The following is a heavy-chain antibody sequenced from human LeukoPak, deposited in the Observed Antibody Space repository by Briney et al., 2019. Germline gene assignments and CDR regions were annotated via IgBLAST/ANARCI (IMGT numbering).Heavy chain of an antibody. D-gene: IGHD2-15*01. V-gene: IGHV1-69*05. CDR2: IIPIFGTA. J-gene: IGHJ6*03. CDR1: GGTFSSYA. CDR3: ARGPGYCSGGSCYSNKYYYYYMDV. Sequence: SVKVSCKASGGTFSSYAISWVRQAPGQGLEWMGGIIPIFGTANYAQKFQGRVTITTDKSTSTAYMELSSLRSEDTAAYYCARGPGYCSGGSCYSNKYYYYYMDVWGKGTTVTVSS.